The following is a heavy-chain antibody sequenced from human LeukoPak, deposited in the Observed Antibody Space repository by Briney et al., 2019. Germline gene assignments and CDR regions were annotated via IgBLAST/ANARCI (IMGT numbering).Heavy chain of an antibody. J-gene: IGHJ4*02. Sequence: SETLSLTCTVSGGSISSHHWSWIRQPPGKGLEWIGEINHSGSTNYNPSLKSRVTISVDTSKNQFSLKLSSVTAADTAVYYCARTIYDFWSGYYDLFDYWGQGTLVTVSS. CDR2: INHSGST. V-gene: IGHV4-34*01. CDR1: GGSISSHH. D-gene: IGHD3-3*01. CDR3: ARTIYDFWSGYYDLFDY.